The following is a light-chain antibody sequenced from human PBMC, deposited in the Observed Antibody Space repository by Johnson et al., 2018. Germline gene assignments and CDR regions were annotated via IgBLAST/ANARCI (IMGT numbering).Light chain of an antibody. V-gene: IGLV1-51*02. CDR3: GTWGSSLSAGNV. Sequence: QSVLTQPPSVSAAPGQKVTISCSGSSSNIGNNYVSWYQQLPGTAPKLLIYENNKRPSGIPDRFSGSKSGTSATLRITGLQTGDEADYYCGTWGSSLSAGNVFGTGTKVTVL. CDR1: SSNIGNNY. CDR2: ENN. J-gene: IGLJ1*01.